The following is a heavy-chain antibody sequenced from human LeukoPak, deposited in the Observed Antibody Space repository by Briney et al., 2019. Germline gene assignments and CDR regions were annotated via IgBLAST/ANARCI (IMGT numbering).Heavy chain of an antibody. J-gene: IGHJ6*03. D-gene: IGHD2-2*01. V-gene: IGHV4-59*12. CDR3: ARLPARGLVMRLGYYMDV. CDR1: GDSISSYY. Sequence: SETLSLTCTVSGDSISSYYWSWIRQPPGKGLEWIGYIYYTGSTKYNPSLESRVTISVDTSKNQFSLKLSSVTAADTAVYYCARLPARGLVMRLGYYMDVWGKGTTVTVSS. CDR2: IYYTGST.